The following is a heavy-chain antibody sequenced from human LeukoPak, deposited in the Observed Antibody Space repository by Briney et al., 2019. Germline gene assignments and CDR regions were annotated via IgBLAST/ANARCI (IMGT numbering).Heavy chain of an antibody. V-gene: IGHV3-66*01. CDR1: GFTVSSNY. J-gene: IGHJ4*02. CDR3: ARDPPYYYGSWSLDY. D-gene: IGHD3-10*01. CDR2: IYSGGST. Sequence: QPGGSLRLSCAASGFTVSSNYMSWVRQAPGKGLEWVSVIYSGGSTYYADSVKGRFTISRDNSKNTLYLQMNSLRAEDTAVYYCARDPPYYYGSWSLDYWGQGTLVTVSS.